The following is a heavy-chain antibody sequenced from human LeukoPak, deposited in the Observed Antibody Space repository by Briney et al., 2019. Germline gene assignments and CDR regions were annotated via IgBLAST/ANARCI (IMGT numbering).Heavy chain of an antibody. J-gene: IGHJ6*02. CDR1: GGSISRYY. V-gene: IGHV4-59*01. D-gene: IGHD3-16*01. CDR3: ARSNLRYYGMVV. CDR2: IYYSGSN. Sequence: PSETLSLTCTVSGGSISRYYWSWLRPPPGKGLEWIGYIYYSGSNNHNPYRKSRVTISVDTSKNQFSLKLSSVTAADTAVYYCARSNLRYYGMVVWGQGTTVTVSS.